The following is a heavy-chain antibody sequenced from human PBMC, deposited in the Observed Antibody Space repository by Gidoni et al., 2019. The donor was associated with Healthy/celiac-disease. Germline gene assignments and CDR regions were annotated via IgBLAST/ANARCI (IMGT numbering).Heavy chain of an antibody. Sequence: EVQLVEAGGGLVKPGGSLRLSGAGSGFTFRTAWMKGVRRAPGKGRGGAGRSKSKTDGGTTDYAAPVKRRFTISRDASKNTLYLLMNSLKTEDTAVYYCTTDLQQQRYYYYMDVWGKGTTVTVSS. CDR3: TTDLQQQRYYYYMDV. D-gene: IGHD6-13*01. CDR1: GFTFRTAW. V-gene: IGHV3-15*07. CDR2: SKSKTDGGTT. J-gene: IGHJ6*03.